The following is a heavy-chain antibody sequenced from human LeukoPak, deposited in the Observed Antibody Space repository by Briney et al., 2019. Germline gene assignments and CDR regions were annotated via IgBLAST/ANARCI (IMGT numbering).Heavy chain of an antibody. J-gene: IGHJ4*02. CDR1: GFTFDDYG. Sequence: GGSLRLSCAASGFTFDDYGMSWVRQAPGKGLEWVSGINWSGGSTGYADSVKSRFTISRDNAKNSLYLQMNSLRAEDTALYYCARWTCSGGSCPMGYWGQGTLVTVSS. CDR3: ARWTCSGGSCPMGY. CDR2: INWSGGST. V-gene: IGHV3-20*04. D-gene: IGHD2-15*01.